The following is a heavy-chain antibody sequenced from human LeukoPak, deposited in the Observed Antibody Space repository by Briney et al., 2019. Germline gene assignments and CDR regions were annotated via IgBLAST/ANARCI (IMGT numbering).Heavy chain of an antibody. V-gene: IGHV4-39*07. CDR1: GGSISSSSYY. CDR2: IYYSGTT. J-gene: IGHJ5*02. CDR3: ARGRSSRYNWFDP. Sequence: SETLSLTCTVSGGSISSSSYYWGWVRQPPGKGLEWIGSIYYSGTTYYNPSLKSRVTISVDTSKNQFSLKLSSVTAADTAVYYCARGRSSRYNWFDPWGQGTLVTVSS. D-gene: IGHD6-13*01.